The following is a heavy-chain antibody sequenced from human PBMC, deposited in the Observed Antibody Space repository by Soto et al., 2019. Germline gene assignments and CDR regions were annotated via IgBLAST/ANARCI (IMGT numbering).Heavy chain of an antibody. J-gene: IGHJ4*02. CDR3: ARHPGVTYFFDH. V-gene: IGHV1-46*01. Sequence: QVQLVQSGAEVKKPGASVKVSCKASGDTFTSHYMHWVRQAPGQGLEWMGIINPSGGSTSDAQKFQGRVTMTRDTSTSTVYMELSSLRSEDTAIYYCARHPGVTYFFDHWGQGTLVTVSS. D-gene: IGHD2-21*02. CDR1: GDTFTSHY. CDR2: INPSGGST.